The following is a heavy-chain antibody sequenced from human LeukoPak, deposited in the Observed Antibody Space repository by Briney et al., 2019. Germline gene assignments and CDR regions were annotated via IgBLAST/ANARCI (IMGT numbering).Heavy chain of an antibody. CDR1: GDSVSSNSAA. J-gene: IGHJ5*02. V-gene: IGHV6-1*01. Sequence: SQTLSLTCAISGDSVSSNSAAWNWIRQSPSRGLEWLGRTYFRSKWYNDYAVSVKSRITINPDTSKNQFSLHLNSVTPEDTAVYYCARTGYSSTWVPWGFNPWGQGTLVTVSS. CDR2: TYFRSKWYN. D-gene: IGHD6-13*01. CDR3: ARTGYSSTWVPWGFNP.